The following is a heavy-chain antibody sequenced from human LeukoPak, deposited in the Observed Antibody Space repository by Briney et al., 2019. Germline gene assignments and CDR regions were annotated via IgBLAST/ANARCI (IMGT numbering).Heavy chain of an antibody. J-gene: IGHJ4*02. CDR3: ARLQDTMIGDY. CDR1: GGSISSYY. V-gene: IGHV4-59*08. Sequence: PSETLSLTCTVSGGSISSYYWSWIRQPPGKGLEWIGYIYYSGSTNYNPSLKSRVTISVDTSKNQFSLKLSSVTAADTAVYYCARLQDTMIGDYWGQGTLVTVSS. D-gene: IGHD3-22*01. CDR2: IYYSGST.